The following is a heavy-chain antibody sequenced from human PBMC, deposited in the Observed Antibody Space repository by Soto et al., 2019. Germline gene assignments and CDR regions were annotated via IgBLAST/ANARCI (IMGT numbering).Heavy chain of an antibody. CDR2: INTNSGGT. V-gene: IGHV1-2*04. J-gene: IGHJ5*02. CDR1: GYAFTGNS. D-gene: IGHD2-15*01. Sequence: ASVTVSSTGSGYAFTGNSLHWVRQSPKQGLEWMGWINTNSGGTNYAQKFQGWVTMTRDTSISTAYMELRSLRSDDTDVYYCARYHQIYCSGGSCYSGPWGQGTLVTVSS. CDR3: ARYHQIYCSGGSCYSGP.